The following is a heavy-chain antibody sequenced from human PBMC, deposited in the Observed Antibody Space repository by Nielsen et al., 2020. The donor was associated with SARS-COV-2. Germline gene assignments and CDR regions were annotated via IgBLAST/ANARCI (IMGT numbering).Heavy chain of an antibody. J-gene: IGHJ6*03. V-gene: IGHV4-59*01. D-gene: IGHD6-6*01. Sequence: SETLSLTCAVYGGSFSGYYWSWIRQPPGKGLEWIGYIYYSGSTNYNPSLKSRVTISVDTSKNQFSLKLSSVTAADTAVYYCVRGQLVLAYYYYYYMDVWGKGTTVTVSS. CDR1: GGSFSGYY. CDR2: IYYSGST. CDR3: VRGQLVLAYYYYYYMDV.